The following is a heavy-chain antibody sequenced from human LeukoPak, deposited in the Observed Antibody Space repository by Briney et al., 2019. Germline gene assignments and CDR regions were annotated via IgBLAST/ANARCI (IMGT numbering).Heavy chain of an antibody. D-gene: IGHD3-22*01. J-gene: IGHJ5*02. Sequence: PSGALSLPCTGSGGSIRSYYWSWIRQPPGKGLEGIGYIYYSGSTNYNPSLKSRVTISVDTSKNQFSLKLSSVTAADTAVYYCARGYDSSGYYLGPWGQGTLVTVSS. CDR3: ARGYDSSGYYLGP. CDR1: GGSIRSYY. CDR2: IYYSGST. V-gene: IGHV4-59*01.